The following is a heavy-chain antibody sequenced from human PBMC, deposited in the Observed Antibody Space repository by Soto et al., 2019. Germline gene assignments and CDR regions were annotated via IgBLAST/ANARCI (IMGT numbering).Heavy chain of an antibody. J-gene: IGHJ6*02. Sequence: PSLTLSVTCTVFGGSIINGGCYCSWIRQHPVKALEWIGSIYYSGSTYYNPSLKSRVTISVDTSKNQFSLKLSSVTAADTAVYYCASVRRGGYDSLRYYYGMDVWGQGTTVTVSS. CDR1: GGSIINGGCY. CDR2: IYYSGST. V-gene: IGHV4-39*01. D-gene: IGHD5-12*01. CDR3: ASVRRGGYDSLRYYYGMDV.